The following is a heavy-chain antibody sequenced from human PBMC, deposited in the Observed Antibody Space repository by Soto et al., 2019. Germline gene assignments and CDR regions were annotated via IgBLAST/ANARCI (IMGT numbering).Heavy chain of an antibody. CDR1: GGSISSGGYY. V-gene: IGHV4-31*03. CDR2: IYYSGST. CDR3: ARVPDYYDSSGYPFDY. Sequence: SETLPLTCTVSGGSISSGGYYWSWIRQHPGKGLEWIGYIYYSGSTYYNPSLKSRVTISVDTSKNQFSLKLSSVTAADTAVYYCARVPDYYDSSGYPFDYWGQGTLVTVSS. D-gene: IGHD3-22*01. J-gene: IGHJ4*02.